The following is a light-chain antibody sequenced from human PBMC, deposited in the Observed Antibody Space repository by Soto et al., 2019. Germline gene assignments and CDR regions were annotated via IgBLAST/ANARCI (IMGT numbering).Light chain of an antibody. CDR1: QNIRSR. J-gene: IGKJ5*01. Sequence: DFQMTQSPSTLSASVGDRVTITCRASQNIRSRLAWFQQKPGKAPKLLIYDASSLESGVPQRFSGSGSGTEFTLTISTLEPEDFAVYYCQQRSAWPPITFGQGTRLEIK. V-gene: IGKV1-5*01. CDR2: DAS. CDR3: QQRSAWPPIT.